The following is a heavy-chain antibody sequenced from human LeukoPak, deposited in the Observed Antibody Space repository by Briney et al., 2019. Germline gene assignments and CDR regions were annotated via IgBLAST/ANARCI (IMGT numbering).Heavy chain of an antibody. CDR1: GFTFSSYW. CDR3: ARGAIPARLDY. CDR2: ISSDGSST. Sequence: PGGSLRLSCAASGFTFSSYWMHWVRHAPGKGLVWVSRISSDGSSTTYADSVKGRSTISIDHANNTLYLKMNSLRAEDTAMYYCARGAIPARLDYRGQGTLGTVSS. V-gene: IGHV3-74*01. J-gene: IGHJ4*02. D-gene: IGHD6-6*01.